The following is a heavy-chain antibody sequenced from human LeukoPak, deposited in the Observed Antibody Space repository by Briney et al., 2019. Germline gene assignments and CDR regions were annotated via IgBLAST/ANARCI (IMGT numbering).Heavy chain of an antibody. V-gene: IGHV3-30*18. CDR2: ISYDGNNQ. CDR3: AKAPGTATAARYFEY. CDR1: RFPFSNYG. J-gene: IGHJ4*02. Sequence: GGSLRLSCAASRFPFSNYGMHWVRQAPGKGLEWVAVISYDGNNQYYADSVKGRFTISRDNSKSTLYLQMNSLRREDTAVYYCAKAPGTATAARYFEYWGQGTLVTVSS. D-gene: IGHD1-1*01.